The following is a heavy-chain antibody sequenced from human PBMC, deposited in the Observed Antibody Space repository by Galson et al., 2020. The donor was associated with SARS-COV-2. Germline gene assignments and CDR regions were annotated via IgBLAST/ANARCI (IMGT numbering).Heavy chain of an antibody. J-gene: IGHJ6*02. CDR3: ARNKANFDWLLSLYYYYGMDV. CDR2: ISAYNGNT. CDR1: GYTFTSYG. D-gene: IGHD3-9*01. Sequence: ASVKVSCKASGYTFTSYGISWVRQAPGQGLEWMGWISAYNGNTNYAQKLQGRVTMTTDTSTSTAYMELRSLRSDDTAVYYCARNKANFDWLLSLYYYYGMDVWGQGTTVTVSS. V-gene: IGHV1-18*04.